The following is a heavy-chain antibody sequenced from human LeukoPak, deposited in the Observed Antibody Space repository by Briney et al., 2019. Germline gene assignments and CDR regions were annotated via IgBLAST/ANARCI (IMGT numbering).Heavy chain of an antibody. D-gene: IGHD3-22*01. Sequence: PGGSLRLSCAASGFTFSSYSMNWVRQAPGKGLEWVSSISSSSSYIYYADSVKGRFTISRDNAKNSLYLQMNSLRAEDTAVYYCARERGTYYYDSSGYGGREIFDYWGQGTLVTVSS. CDR3: ARERGTYYYDSSGYGGREIFDY. CDR2: ISSSSSYI. J-gene: IGHJ4*02. V-gene: IGHV3-21*01. CDR1: GFTFSSYS.